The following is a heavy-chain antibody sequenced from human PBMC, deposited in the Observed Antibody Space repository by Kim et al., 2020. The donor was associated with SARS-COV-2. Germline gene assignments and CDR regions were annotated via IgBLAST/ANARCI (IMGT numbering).Heavy chain of an antibody. Sequence: SETLSLTCTVSGGSVSSGSYYWSWIRQPPGKGLEWIGYIYYSGSTNYNPSLKSRVTISVDTSKNQFSLKLSSVTAADTAVYYCARDSSRGDYYYDSSGYYASDAFDIWGQGTMVTVSS. CDR2: IYYSGST. J-gene: IGHJ3*02. CDR1: GGSVSSGSYY. D-gene: IGHD3-22*01. V-gene: IGHV4-61*01. CDR3: ARDSSRGDYYYDSSGYYASDAFDI.